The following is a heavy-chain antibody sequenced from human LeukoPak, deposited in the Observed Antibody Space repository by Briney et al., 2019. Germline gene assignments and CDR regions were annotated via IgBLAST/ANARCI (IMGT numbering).Heavy chain of an antibody. D-gene: IGHD2-2*02. CDR2: IYYSGST. CDR3: ARHCSSTSCYMPDYYGMDV. CDR1: GGSISSSSYY. V-gene: IGHV4-39*01. Sequence: PSETLSLTCTVSGGSISSSSYYWGWIRQPPGKGLEWIGSIYYSGSTNYNPSLKSRVTISVDTSKNQFSLKLSSVTAADTAVYYCARHCSSTSCYMPDYYGMDVWGQGTTVTVSS. J-gene: IGHJ6*02.